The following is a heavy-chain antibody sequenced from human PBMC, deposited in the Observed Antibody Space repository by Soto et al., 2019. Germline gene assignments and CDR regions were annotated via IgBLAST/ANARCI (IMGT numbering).Heavy chain of an antibody. CDR1: GFTFSSYA. Sequence: EVQLLESGGGLVQPGGSLRLSCAASGFTFSSYAMSWVRQAPGKGLAWVSGISVSGGSTYYADSVKGRFTISRDNSKKTLYLQMNSLRAEYTAVYYCASNTRYDPPDYWGQGTLVTVSS. CDR3: ASNTRYDPPDY. D-gene: IGHD3-16*01. J-gene: IGHJ4*02. V-gene: IGHV3-23*01. CDR2: ISVSGGST.